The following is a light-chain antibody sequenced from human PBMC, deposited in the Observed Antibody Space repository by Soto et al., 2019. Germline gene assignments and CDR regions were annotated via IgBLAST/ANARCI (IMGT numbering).Light chain of an antibody. CDR2: EAN. CDR3: SSYAGSDIVI. CDR1: SSDIGSYNL. V-gene: IGLV2-23*01. Sequence: QSVLTQPASVSGSPGQSITISCTGTSSDIGSYNLVSWYQQHPGKAPKLIIYEANERPSGVSNRFSGSKSSNTASLTISGLLAEDEADYYCSSYAGSDIVIFGGGTKLTVL. J-gene: IGLJ2*01.